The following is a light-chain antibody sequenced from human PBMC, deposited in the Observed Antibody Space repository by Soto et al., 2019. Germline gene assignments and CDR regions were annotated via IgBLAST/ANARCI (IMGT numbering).Light chain of an antibody. CDR1: SGHNNYA. CDR2: LNSDGSH. J-gene: IGLJ7*02. CDR3: QTWGTGIRV. Sequence: QLVLTQSPSASASLGASVKLTCTLSSGHNNYAIAWHQQQPEKGPRYLMKLNSDGSHSKGDGIPDRFSGSSSGAERYLTISSLQSEDEADYYCQTWGTGIRVFGGGTQLTAL. V-gene: IGLV4-69*01.